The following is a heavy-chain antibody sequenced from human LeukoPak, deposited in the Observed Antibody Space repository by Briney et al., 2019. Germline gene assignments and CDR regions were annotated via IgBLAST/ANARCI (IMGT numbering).Heavy chain of an antibody. Sequence: SVKVSCKASGYTFTGYYMHWVRQAPGQGLEWMGWINPNSGGTNYAQKFQGRVTMTRDTSISTAYMELSRLRSDDTAVYYWARVPQQWLEKGGNYNFDYGGQGPLVTVS. J-gene: IGHJ4*02. CDR3: ARVPQQWLEKGGNYNFDY. D-gene: IGHD6-19*01. CDR1: GYTFTGYY. CDR2: INPNSGGT. V-gene: IGHV1-2*02.